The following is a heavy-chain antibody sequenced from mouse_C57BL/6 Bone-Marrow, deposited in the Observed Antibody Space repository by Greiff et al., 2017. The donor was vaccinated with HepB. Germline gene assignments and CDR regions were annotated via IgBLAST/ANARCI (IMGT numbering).Heavy chain of an antibody. D-gene: IGHD2-1*01. CDR2: IYPGDGDT. J-gene: IGHJ1*03. CDR1: GYAFSSSW. Sequence: QVQLKQSGPELVKPGASVKISCKASGYAFSSSWMNWVKQRPGKGLEWIGRIYPGDGDTNYNGKFKGKATLTSDKSSSTAYMQLSSRTYEDSAVYFCARWGKGWYFDVWGTGTTVTVSS. CDR3: ARWGKGWYFDV. V-gene: IGHV1-82*01.